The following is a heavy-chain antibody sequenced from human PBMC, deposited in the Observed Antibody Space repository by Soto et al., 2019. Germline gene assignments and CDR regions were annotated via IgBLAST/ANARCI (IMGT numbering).Heavy chain of an antibody. CDR1: GYRFTTYA. V-gene: IGHV1-3*01. J-gene: IGHJ4*02. CDR2: ISGANGKT. Sequence: ASVTVSCKASGYRFTTYAMHWVRQAPGQRPEWMGWISGANGKTIYSQKFQGRVTITSDTSASTAYMELSSLRSEDTAVYYCARYGGTYSLDYWGQGTLVTVSS. D-gene: IGHD1-26*01. CDR3: ARYGGTYSLDY.